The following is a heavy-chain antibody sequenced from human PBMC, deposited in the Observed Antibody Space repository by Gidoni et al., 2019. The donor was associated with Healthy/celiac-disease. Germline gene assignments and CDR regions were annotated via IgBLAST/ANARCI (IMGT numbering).Heavy chain of an antibody. V-gene: IGHV4-31*03. CDR3: AREAGYCSGGSCYSAGTNWFDP. CDR2: INYRGST. CDR1: GGPISRGGYS. Sequence: QLQLQESGPGLVKPSQTLSLTCTVPGGPISRGGYSWSWIGQHPGKGLAWIGYINYRGSTYDNPALKSRVTISVDTSKNQFSLKLSSVTAADTAVYYCAREAGYCSGGSCYSAGTNWFDPWGQGTLVTVSS. J-gene: IGHJ5*02. D-gene: IGHD2-15*01.